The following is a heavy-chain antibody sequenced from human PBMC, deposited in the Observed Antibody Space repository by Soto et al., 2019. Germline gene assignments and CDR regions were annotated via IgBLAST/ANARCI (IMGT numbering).Heavy chain of an antibody. CDR2: ISYDGTNK. CDR3: AKDLQSYGDYDYYCYGMDV. Sequence: QVQLVESGGGEVQPGRSLTISCAASGFTFSTYGMHWVRQTPGKGLEWVAGISYDGTNKFYSDSVKGRFTISRDNFKNTLTLKMNSLRADDTAVYSCAKDLQSYGDYDYYCYGMDVWGLGTRVTVSS. D-gene: IGHD4-17*01. J-gene: IGHJ6*02. CDR1: GFTFSTYG. V-gene: IGHV3-30*18.